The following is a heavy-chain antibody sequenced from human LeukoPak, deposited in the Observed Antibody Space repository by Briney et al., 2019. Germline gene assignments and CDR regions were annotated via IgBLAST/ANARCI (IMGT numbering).Heavy chain of an antibody. CDR1: GFTFSTYW. D-gene: IGHD6-6*01. V-gene: IGHV3-7*04. J-gene: IGHJ4*02. Sequence: PGGSLRLSCAASGFTFSTYWMSWVRQAPGKGLEWVANIRQDGREKYYVDSVKGRFTISRDNARNSLYLQMNSLRAEDTAIYYCARSEHSSSSFDYWGQGTLVTVSS. CDR2: IRQDGREK. CDR3: ARSEHSSSSFDY.